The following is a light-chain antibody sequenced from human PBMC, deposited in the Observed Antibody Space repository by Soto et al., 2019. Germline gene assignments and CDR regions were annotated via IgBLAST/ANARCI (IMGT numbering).Light chain of an antibody. Sequence: QPVLTQSSSASASLGSSVKLTCTLSSGHSSYIIAWHHQQPGKAPRYLMKLEGSGSYNKGSGVPDRFSGSSSGADRYLTISHLQFEDEANYYCETWDSNPRVFGGGTKLTVL. CDR1: SGHSSYI. CDR2: LEGSGSY. V-gene: IGLV4-60*02. J-gene: IGLJ2*01. CDR3: ETWDSNPRV.